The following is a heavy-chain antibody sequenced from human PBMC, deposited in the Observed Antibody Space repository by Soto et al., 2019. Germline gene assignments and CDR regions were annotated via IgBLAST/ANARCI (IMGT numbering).Heavy chain of an antibody. CDR1: GGSISSYY. D-gene: IGHD3-3*02. CDR2: IYYSGST. Sequence: SETLSLTCTVSGGSISSYYWSWIRQPPGKGLEWIGYIYYSGSTNYNPSLKSRVTISVDTSKNQFSLKLSSVTAADTAVYYCARTHFSFYYYMDVWGKGTTVTVSS. J-gene: IGHJ6*03. V-gene: IGHV4-59*01. CDR3: ARTHFSFYYYMDV.